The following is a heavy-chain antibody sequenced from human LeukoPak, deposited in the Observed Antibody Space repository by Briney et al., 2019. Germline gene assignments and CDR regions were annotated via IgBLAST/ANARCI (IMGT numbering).Heavy chain of an antibody. D-gene: IGHD3-10*01. Sequence: GGSLRLSCAASGFTVSSNYMSWVSQAPGKGLEWVSVIYSGGTTYYADSVKGRFTISRDNSKNTLYLQMNSLIAEDTAVYYCAKGGGIHVSFDYWGQGTLVTVSS. CDR3: AKGGGIHVSFDY. J-gene: IGHJ4*02. CDR1: GFTVSSNY. V-gene: IGHV3-66*01. CDR2: IYSGGTT.